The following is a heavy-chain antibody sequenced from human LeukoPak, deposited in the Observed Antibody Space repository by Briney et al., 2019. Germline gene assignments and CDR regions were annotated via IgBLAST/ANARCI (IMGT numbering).Heavy chain of an antibody. J-gene: IGHJ4*02. CDR2: INAGNGNT. Sequence: ASVKVSCKASGYTFTSYAMHWVRQAPVQRPEWMGWINAGNGNTKYFQKFQGRVTFTRDTSASTAYMELSSLRSEDTAVYYCAATDLGDYWGQGTLVTVSS. CDR1: GYTFTSYA. D-gene: IGHD4-17*01. CDR3: AATDLGDY. V-gene: IGHV1-3*01.